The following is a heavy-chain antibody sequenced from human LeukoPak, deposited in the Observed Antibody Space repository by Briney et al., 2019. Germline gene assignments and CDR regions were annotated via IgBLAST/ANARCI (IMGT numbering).Heavy chain of an antibody. D-gene: IGHD4-17*01. J-gene: IGHJ5*02. V-gene: IGHV3-53*01. CDR3: ARDRRDYGDYVWFDP. CDR1: GFTVSSNY. CDR2: IYSGGST. Sequence: GGSLRLSCAASGFTVSSNYMSWVRQAPGKGQEWVSVIYSGGSTYYADSVKGRFTISRDNSKNTLYLQMNSLRAEDTAVYYCARDRRDYGDYVWFDPWGQGTLVTVSS.